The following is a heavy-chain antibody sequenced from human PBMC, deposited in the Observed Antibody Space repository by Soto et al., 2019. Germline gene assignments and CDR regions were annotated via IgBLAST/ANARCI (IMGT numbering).Heavy chain of an antibody. D-gene: IGHD3-9*01. CDR3: ASQSSDIFTYGIDI. J-gene: IGHJ6*02. V-gene: IGHV3-33*01. CDR2: MRNDASNV. CDR1: GFTFSDFG. Sequence: QVQLVESGGGVVQPGRSLRLSCAASGFTFSDFGMHWVRQAPGKGLEWVAVMRNDASNVHYGDSVEGRFTISRDNSTNTVSLQLQSLRVEVPRFSFFASQSSDIFTYGIDIWRQCPTLTVSS.